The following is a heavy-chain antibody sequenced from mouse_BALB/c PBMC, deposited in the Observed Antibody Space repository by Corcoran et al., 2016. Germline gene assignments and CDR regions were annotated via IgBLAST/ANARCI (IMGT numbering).Heavy chain of an antibody. Sequence: EVQLQQSGPELVKPGASVKISCKTSVYTFTEYTMHWGKQSHGKSVEWIGGINPNNGGTSYNQKFKGKATFTVDKSSSTVYMELRSLTSEESAVYYCARDGYYGFAYWGQGTLVTVSA. V-gene: IGHV1-18*01. J-gene: IGHJ3*01. CDR3: ARDGYYGFAY. CDR2: INPNNGGT. D-gene: IGHD2-3*01. CDR1: VYTFTEYT.